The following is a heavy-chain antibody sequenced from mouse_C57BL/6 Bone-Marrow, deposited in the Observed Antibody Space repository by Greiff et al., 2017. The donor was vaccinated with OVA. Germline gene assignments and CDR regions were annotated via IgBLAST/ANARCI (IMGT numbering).Heavy chain of an antibody. CDR3: VRPPYYDFYAMDY. J-gene: IGHJ4*01. V-gene: IGHV10-1*01. CDR1: GFSFNTYA. D-gene: IGHD2-10*01. CDR2: IRSKSNNYAT. Sequence: EVKLQESGGGLVQPKGSLKLSCAASGFSFNTYAMNWVRQAPGKGLEWVARIRSKSNNYATYYADSVKDRFTISRDDSESMLYLQMNNLKTEDTAMYYCVRPPYYDFYAMDYWGQGTSVTVSS.